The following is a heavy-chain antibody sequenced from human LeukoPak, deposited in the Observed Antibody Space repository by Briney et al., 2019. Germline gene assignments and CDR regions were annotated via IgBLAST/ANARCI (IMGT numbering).Heavy chain of an antibody. CDR1: GYTFTSYY. J-gene: IGHJ5*02. V-gene: IGHV1-46*01. D-gene: IGHD5-12*01. CDR2: INPSGGST. CDR3: AKGGSNGYGWGPLNWVDP. Sequence: ASVKVSCKASGYTFTSYYMHWVRQAPGQGLEWMGIINPSGGSTSYAQKFQGRVTMTRDMSTSTAYMELSRLKSDDTAVYYCAKGGSNGYGWGPLNWVDPWGQGTLVTVSS.